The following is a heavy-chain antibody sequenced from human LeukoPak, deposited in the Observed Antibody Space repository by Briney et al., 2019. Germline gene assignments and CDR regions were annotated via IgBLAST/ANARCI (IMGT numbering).Heavy chain of an antibody. CDR1: GFTFSSYA. J-gene: IGHJ4*02. Sequence: GGSLRLSCAASGFTFSSYAMSWVRQAPGKGLEWVSAISGSGGSTYYADSVKGRFTISRDNSKNTLYLQMNSLRAEDTAVYYCARAFGKVAAVYYFDYWGQGTLVTVSS. CDR3: ARAFGKVAAVYYFDY. CDR2: ISGSGGST. D-gene: IGHD2-15*01. V-gene: IGHV3-23*01.